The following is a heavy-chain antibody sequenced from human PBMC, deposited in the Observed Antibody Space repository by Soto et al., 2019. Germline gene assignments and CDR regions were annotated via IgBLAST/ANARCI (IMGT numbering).Heavy chain of an antibody. J-gene: IGHJ4*02. CDR3: TTTEEIMIVVADDY. V-gene: IGHV3-15*07. D-gene: IGHD3-22*01. Sequence: EVQLVESGGGLVKPGGSLRLSCAASGFTFSNAWMNWVRQAPGKGLEWVGRIKSKTDGGTTDYAAPVKGRFTISRDDSKNTLYLQMNSLKTEDTAVYYCTTTEEIMIVVADDYWGQGTLVTVSS. CDR2: IKSKTDGGTT. CDR1: GFTFSNAW.